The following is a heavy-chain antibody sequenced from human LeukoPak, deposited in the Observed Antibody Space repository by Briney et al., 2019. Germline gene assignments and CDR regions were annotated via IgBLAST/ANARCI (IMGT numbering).Heavy chain of an antibody. CDR1: GGSISSYY. J-gene: IGHJ5*02. D-gene: IGHD3-22*01. V-gene: IGHV4-59*01. CDR2: IYYSGST. CDR3: ARYVDYYDSSGIPEGFDP. Sequence: SETLSLACTVSGGSISSYYWSWIRQPPGKGLEWIGYIYYSGSTNYNPSLKSRVTISVDTSKNQFSLKLSSVTAADTAVYYCARYVDYYDSSGIPEGFDPWGQGTLVTVSS.